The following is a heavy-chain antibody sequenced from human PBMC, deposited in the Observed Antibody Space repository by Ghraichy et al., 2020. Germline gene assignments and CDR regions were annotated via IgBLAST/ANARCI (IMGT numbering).Heavy chain of an antibody. J-gene: IGHJ6*02. V-gene: IGHV4-59*01. Sequence: SETLSLTCTVSGGSISSYYWSWIRQPPGKGLEWIGYIYYSGSTNYNPSLKSRVTISVDTSKNQFSLKLSSVTAADTAVYYCARDRYCSSTSCYTRLEPYYGMDVWGQGTTVTVSS. CDR1: GGSISSYY. CDR2: IYYSGST. D-gene: IGHD2-2*02. CDR3: ARDRYCSSTSCYTRLEPYYGMDV.